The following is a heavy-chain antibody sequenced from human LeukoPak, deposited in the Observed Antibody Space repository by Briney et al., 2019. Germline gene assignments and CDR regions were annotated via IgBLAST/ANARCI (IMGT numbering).Heavy chain of an antibody. CDR2: VSDLSNNR. J-gene: IGHJ4*02. CDR1: GFTFSDYY. D-gene: IGHD3-22*01. CDR3: ARFGTSGYSGDH. V-gene: IGHV3-11*04. Sequence: GGSLRLSCAASGFTFSDYYMSWIRQAPGKGLEWLSYVSDLSNNRYYADTVKGRFIISRNDAKNSVYLQMSSLRAEDTAVYYCARFGTSGYSGDHWGQGTLVTVSS.